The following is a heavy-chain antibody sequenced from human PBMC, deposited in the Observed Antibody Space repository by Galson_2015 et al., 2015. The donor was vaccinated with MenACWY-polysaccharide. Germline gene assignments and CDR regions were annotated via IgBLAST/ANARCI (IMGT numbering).Heavy chain of an antibody. CDR2: IYPGDSET. D-gene: IGHD3-22*01. V-gene: IGHV5-51*03. Sequence: QSGAEVKKPGESLKISCKGSGDTFTSSWIGWVRHMPGKGLEWMGIIYPGDSETIYSPSFQGQVTISADKSITTAYLQWSSLKTSDTAMFYWARRGNDYDSNLGRGWYFDLWGRGTLVTVSS. CDR3: ARRGNDYDSNLGRGWYFDL. J-gene: IGHJ2*01. CDR1: GDTFTSSW.